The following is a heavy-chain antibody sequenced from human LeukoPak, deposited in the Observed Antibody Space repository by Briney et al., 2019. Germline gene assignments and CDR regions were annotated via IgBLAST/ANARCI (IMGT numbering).Heavy chain of an antibody. J-gene: IGHJ4*02. Sequence: PGGSLRLSCAASGFTVSSNYMSWVRQAPGKGLEWVSAISGSGGSTYYADSVKGRFTISRDNSKNTLYLQMNSLRAEDTAVYYCAKYGDYGDFDYWGQGTLVTVSS. CDR2: ISGSGGST. D-gene: IGHD4-17*01. CDR1: GFTVSSNY. V-gene: IGHV3-23*01. CDR3: AKYGDYGDFDY.